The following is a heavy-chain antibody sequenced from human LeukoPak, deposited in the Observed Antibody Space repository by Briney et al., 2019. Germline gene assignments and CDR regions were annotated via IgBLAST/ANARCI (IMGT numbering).Heavy chain of an antibody. Sequence: LETLSLTCTVSGGSVSSGSYYWSWIRQPPGKGLEWIGYIYYSGSTNYNPSLKSRVTISVDTSKNQFSLKLSSVTAADTAVYYCARMQRDGYKPPFDYWGQGTLVTVSS. CDR1: GGSVSSGSYY. CDR3: ARMQRDGYKPPFDY. CDR2: IYYSGST. J-gene: IGHJ4*02. D-gene: IGHD5-24*01. V-gene: IGHV4-61*01.